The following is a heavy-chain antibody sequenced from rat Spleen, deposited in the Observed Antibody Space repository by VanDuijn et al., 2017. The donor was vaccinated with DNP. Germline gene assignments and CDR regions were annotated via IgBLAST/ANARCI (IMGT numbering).Heavy chain of an antibody. CDR2: ISSDGGDT. CDR1: GFTFSDYG. V-gene: IGHV5S13*01. J-gene: IGHJ2*01. CDR3: GRDLGGDY. D-gene: IGHD5-1*01. Sequence: EVQLVGSGGGLVQPGRSMKLSCAASGFTFSDYGMAWVLQAPTKGLEWVASISSDGGDTYYRDSVKGRFTISRDNAKNTLYLQMNSLRSEDTATYYCGRDLGGDYWGQGVMVTVSS.